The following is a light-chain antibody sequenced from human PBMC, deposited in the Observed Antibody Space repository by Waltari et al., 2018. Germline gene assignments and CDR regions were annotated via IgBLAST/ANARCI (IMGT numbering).Light chain of an antibody. CDR1: QGISNY. V-gene: IGKV1-27*01. CDR2: TAS. CDR3: QKYNSAPRT. J-gene: IGKJ4*01. Sequence: DIQMTQSPSSLSASLGDRFTIPCRASQGISNYLAWYQQKPGKVPKLLIYTASTLQSGVPSRFSGSGSGTDFTLTISSLQPEDVATYYCQKYNSAPRTFGGGTKVEIK.